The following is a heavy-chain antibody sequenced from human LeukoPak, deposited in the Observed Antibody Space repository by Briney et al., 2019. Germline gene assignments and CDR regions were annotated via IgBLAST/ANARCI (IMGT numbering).Heavy chain of an antibody. CDR2: ISSSSSYI. V-gene: IGHV3-21*01. D-gene: IGHD3-22*01. CDR1: GFTFSSYS. J-gene: IGHJ4*02. Sequence: PGGSLRLSCAASGFTFSSYSMNWVRQAPGKGLEWVSSISSSSSYIYYADSVKGRFTISRDNAKNSLYLQMNSLRAEDTAVYYCARASRDYDSSGYGFWGQGTLVTASS. CDR3: ARASRDYDSSGYGF.